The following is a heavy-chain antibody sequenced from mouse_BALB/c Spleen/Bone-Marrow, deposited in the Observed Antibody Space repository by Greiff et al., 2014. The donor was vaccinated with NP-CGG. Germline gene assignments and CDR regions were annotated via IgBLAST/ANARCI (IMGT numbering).Heavy chain of an antibody. CDR3: ARGGTYYAYFDY. CDR1: GYIFTSYT. CDR2: INPSIGYT. Sequence: QVQLQQSAAELARPGASVKLSCKASGYIFTSYTIQRIKQRPGQGLEWIGYINPSIGYTEYNQKFKDKTTLTADTSSSTTYMQLSSLTSEDSAVYYCARGGTYYAYFDYWGQGTTLTVSS. D-gene: IGHD1-1*01. V-gene: IGHV1-4*02. J-gene: IGHJ2*01.